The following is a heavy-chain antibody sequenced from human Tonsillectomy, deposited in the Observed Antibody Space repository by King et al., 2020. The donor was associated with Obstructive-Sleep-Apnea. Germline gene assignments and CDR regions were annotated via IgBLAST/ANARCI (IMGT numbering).Heavy chain of an antibody. V-gene: IGHV3-7*01. CDR3: AKCTSTSCYYYGMDV. J-gene: IGHJ6*02. D-gene: IGHD2-2*01. CDR2: IKQDGSET. CDR1: GFTFNSYW. Sequence: QLVQSGGGLVQPGGSLRLSCAASGFTFNSYWMSWVRQAPGKGLEWVANIKQDGSETYYVDSVKGRFTISRDNAKSPLYLQMNSLRAEDTAMYYCAKCTSTSCYYYGMDVWGQGTTVTVSS.